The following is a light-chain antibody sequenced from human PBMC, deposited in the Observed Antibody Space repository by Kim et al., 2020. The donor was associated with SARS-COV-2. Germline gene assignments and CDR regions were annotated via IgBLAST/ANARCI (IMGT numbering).Light chain of an antibody. CDR1: RSDVGGYNY. Sequence: QSALTQPASVSGSPGQSITISCTGTRSDVGGYNYVSWYQQHPGKAPKLMIYDVINRPSGVSNRFSGSKSGNTASLTIYGLQVEDEADYYCSSYTSSSTVVFGGGTQLTVL. V-gene: IGLV2-14*03. CDR3: SSYTSSSTVV. CDR2: DVI. J-gene: IGLJ2*01.